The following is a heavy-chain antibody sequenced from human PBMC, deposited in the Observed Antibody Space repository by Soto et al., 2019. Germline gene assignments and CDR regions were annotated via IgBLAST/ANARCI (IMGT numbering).Heavy chain of an antibody. CDR2: IYYSGST. V-gene: IGHV4-39*01. D-gene: IGHD6-19*01. J-gene: IGHJ4*02. CDR1: RNYISSSCYY. Sequence: SETLSLTRSVSRNYISSSCYYWGWIRQPPGKGLEWIGSIYYSGSTYYNPSLKSRVTISVDTSKNQFSLKLSSVTAADTAVYYWARHSTPQPVAHYWGQGTLVTVSS. CDR3: ARHSTPQPVAHY.